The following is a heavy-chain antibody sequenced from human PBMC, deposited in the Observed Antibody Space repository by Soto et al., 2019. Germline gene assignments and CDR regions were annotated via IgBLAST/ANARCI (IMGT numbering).Heavy chain of an antibody. V-gene: IGHV4-30-4*01. D-gene: IGHD3-22*01. J-gene: IGHJ4*02. CDR1: GGSISTADYY. CDR2: IYYRGST. Sequence: QVQLHESGPGLVRPSQTLSLTCNVSGGSISTADYYWSWIRQPPGKGLEWIGYIYYRGSTYYNPSLESRGAISMDTSKNQFSLTLTSVTAADTAVYFCVSDYDSGGYIGYWGQGTLVTVSS. CDR3: VSDYDSGGYIGY.